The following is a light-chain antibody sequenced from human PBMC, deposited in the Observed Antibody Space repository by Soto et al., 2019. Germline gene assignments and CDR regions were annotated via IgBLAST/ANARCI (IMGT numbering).Light chain of an antibody. CDR1: QAINNY. CDR2: AAS. CDR3: QNHNTVPPVT. V-gene: IGKV1-27*01. J-gene: IGKJ3*01. Sequence: DIQMTQSPSSLSASVGDRVTITCRASQAINNYLAWYQHKPGKVPKPLIYAASTLRSGVPSRFSGSGSGTDFTLAISSLQPEDVATYYCQNHNTVPPVTFGPGTKVDV.